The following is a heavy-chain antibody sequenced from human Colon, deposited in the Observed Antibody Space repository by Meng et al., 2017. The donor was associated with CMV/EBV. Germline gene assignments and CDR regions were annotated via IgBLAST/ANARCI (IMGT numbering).Heavy chain of an antibody. Sequence: QMQLQESGPGLVKPSXXLSLTGPVSGGSININSYYWGWIRQPPGKRLEWIGSIYYNGSTYFNPSLKSRITMSIDTSTNQFSLKVSSVTAADTAVYYCAKDWFVGATYNWFDTWGHGPLVTVSS. D-gene: IGHD1-26*01. V-gene: IGHV4-39*07. CDR3: AKDWFVGATYNWFDT. J-gene: IGHJ5*01. CDR1: GGSININSYY. CDR2: IYYNGST.